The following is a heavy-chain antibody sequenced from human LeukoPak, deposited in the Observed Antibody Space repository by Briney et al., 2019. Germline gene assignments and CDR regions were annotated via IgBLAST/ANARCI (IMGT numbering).Heavy chain of an antibody. CDR3: AGLRADYDILTGLDS. CDR1: GYSFINYW. CDR2: IYPDDSDT. D-gene: IGHD3-9*01. Sequence: GESLKISCKGSGYSFINYWIGWMRQMPGKGLEWMGIIYPDDSDTRYSPSFQGQVTISADKSISTAYLQWSSLKASDTAMYYCAGLRADYDILTGLDSWGQGTLVTVSS. V-gene: IGHV5-51*01. J-gene: IGHJ4*02.